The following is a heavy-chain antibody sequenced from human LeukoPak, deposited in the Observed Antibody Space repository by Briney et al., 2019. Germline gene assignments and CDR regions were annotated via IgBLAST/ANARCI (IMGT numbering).Heavy chain of an antibody. Sequence: GTSLRLSCSASGFTFIGYAVHWVRQPPGKWLHWVAAISYDGYNKYYADSLKGRFTISRENFQNPLWLQMNSLRAEDTAVYYCARGGMYDSYYFFYMDVWGKGTTVTVSS. CDR3: ARGGMYDSYYFFYMDV. CDR2: ISYDGYNK. D-gene: IGHD3-22*01. CDR1: GFTFIGYA. J-gene: IGHJ6*03. V-gene: IGHV3-30*01.